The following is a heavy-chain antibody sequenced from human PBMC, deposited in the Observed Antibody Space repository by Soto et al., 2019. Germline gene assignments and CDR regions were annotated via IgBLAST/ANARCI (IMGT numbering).Heavy chain of an antibody. J-gene: IGHJ4*02. CDR2: INAGNGNT. Sequence: GASVKVSCKASGYTFTSYAMHWVRQAPGQRLEWMGWINAGNGNTKYSQKFQGRVTITRDTSANTAYMELSSLRSEDTAVYYCARKVVGKGYSSGWYYFDYWGQGTLVTVSS. CDR1: GYTFTSYA. CDR3: ARKVVGKGYSSGWYYFDY. V-gene: IGHV1-3*01. D-gene: IGHD6-19*01.